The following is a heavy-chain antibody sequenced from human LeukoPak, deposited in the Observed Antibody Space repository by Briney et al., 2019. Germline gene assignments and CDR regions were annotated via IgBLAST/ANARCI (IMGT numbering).Heavy chain of an antibody. CDR3: ARAHSSGWPRAFDI. V-gene: IGHV3-33*01. CDR1: GFTFRSSG. J-gene: IGHJ3*02. CDR2: IWYDGNEI. Sequence: QAGGSLRLSCAASGFTFRSSGMHWVRQTPGKGLEWVAFIWYDGNEIYYADSVKGRFTTSRDNSRNTLYLQMNSLRAEDTAVYYCARAHSSGWPRAFDIWGQGTMVTVSS. D-gene: IGHD6-19*01.